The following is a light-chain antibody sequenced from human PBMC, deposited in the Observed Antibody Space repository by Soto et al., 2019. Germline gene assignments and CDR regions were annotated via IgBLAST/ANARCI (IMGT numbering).Light chain of an antibody. CDR1: QSISSW. CDR3: QQYNNYGSWT. J-gene: IGKJ1*01. Sequence: DIQLTQSPSTLPASVGDRVTIACRASQSISSWLAWYQQKPGKAPKLLIYKASTLESGVPSRFSGSGSGTEFTLTISSLQPDDFATYYCQQYNNYGSWTFGQGTKVDIK. V-gene: IGKV1-5*03. CDR2: KAS.